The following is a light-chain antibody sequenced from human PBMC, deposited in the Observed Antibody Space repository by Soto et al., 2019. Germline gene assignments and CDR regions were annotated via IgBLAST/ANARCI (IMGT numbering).Light chain of an antibody. J-gene: IGKJ1*01. Sequence: DIRMTQSPSSLSASVEDRVIITCRASQSISNHLNWYQQKPGKAPKLLIFAASSLQSGVPSRFSGGRSGPDFTLTISSLQPEDFATYYCQQSYSSPPTFGQGTKVDIK. V-gene: IGKV1-39*01. CDR2: AAS. CDR1: QSISNH. CDR3: QQSYSSPPT.